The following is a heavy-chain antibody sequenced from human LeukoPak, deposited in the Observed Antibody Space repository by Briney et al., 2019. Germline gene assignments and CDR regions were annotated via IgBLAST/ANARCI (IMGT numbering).Heavy chain of an antibody. CDR2: MNPNSGNT. D-gene: IGHD3-3*01. Sequence: GASVKVSCKASGYTFTSYDINWVRQATGQGLEWMGWMNPNSGNTGYAQKFQGRVTMTRNTSISIAYMELSSLRSEDTAVYYCARSITIFGVVSHDAFDIWGQGTMVTVSS. CDR1: GYTFTSYD. V-gene: IGHV1-8*01. J-gene: IGHJ3*02. CDR3: ARSITIFGVVSHDAFDI.